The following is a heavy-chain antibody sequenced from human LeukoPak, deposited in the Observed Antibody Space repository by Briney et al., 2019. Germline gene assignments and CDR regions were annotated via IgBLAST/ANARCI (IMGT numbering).Heavy chain of an antibody. CDR3: ARSPTPDIGY. CDR2: INEDGRET. J-gene: IGHJ4*02. V-gene: IGHV3-7*01. Sequence: GGSLRLSCAVSGFTFRKYWLSWVRQAPGKGLEWVANINEDGRETYYVDSVKGRFTISRDNAKSSLYLQMNSLRVEDTAIYYCARSPTPDIGYWGRGTLVTVSS. CDR1: GFTFRKYW. D-gene: IGHD1-14*01.